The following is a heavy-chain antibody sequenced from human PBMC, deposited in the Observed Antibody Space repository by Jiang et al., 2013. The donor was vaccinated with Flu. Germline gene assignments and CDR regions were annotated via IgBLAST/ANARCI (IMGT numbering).Heavy chain of an antibody. CDR2: ISTANGNT. CDR3: ARGNSYASH. CDR1: GYTFTSYG. D-gene: IGHD5-18*01. J-gene: IGHJ4*02. Sequence: GAEVKKPGASVKVSCKASGYTFTSYGISWVRQAPGQGLEWMGWISTANGNTNYAQKFQGRVTVTTDTSTSTAYMELGSRRSDDTALYYCARGNSYASHWGQGTLVTVSS. V-gene: IGHV1-18*01.